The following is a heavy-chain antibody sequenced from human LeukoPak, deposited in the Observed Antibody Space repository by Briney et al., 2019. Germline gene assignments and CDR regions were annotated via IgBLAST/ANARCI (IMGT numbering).Heavy chain of an antibody. CDR3: ARVDAHSPIVVVPAAIDY. V-gene: IGHV4-30-2*01. CDR2: IYHSGST. Sequence: PSETLSLTCTVSGGSINNGGYYWSWIRQPPGKGLEWIGYIYHSGSTYYNPSLKSRVTISVDRSKNQFSLKLSSVTAADTAVYYCARVDAHSPIVVVPAAIDYWGQGTLVTVSS. J-gene: IGHJ4*02. CDR1: GGSINNGGYY. D-gene: IGHD2-2*01.